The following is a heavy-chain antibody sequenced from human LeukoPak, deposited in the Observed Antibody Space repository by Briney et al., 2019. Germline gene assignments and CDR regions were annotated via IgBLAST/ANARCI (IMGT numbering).Heavy chain of an antibody. J-gene: IGHJ4*02. Sequence: PSETLSLTCAVYGGSFSGYYWSWIRRPPGKGLEWIGEINHSGSTSYNPSLKSRVTISVDTSKNQFSLKLSSVTAADTAVYYCARGLPRPSSSWYVPRCYFDYWGQGTLVTVSS. CDR3: ARGLPRPSSSWYVPRCYFDY. V-gene: IGHV4-34*01. CDR2: INHSGST. D-gene: IGHD6-13*01. CDR1: GGSFSGYY.